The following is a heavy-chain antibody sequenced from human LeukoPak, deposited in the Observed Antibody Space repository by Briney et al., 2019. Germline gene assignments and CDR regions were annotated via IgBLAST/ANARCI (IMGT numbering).Heavy chain of an antibody. J-gene: IGHJ4*02. CDR3: ARLSSMYVVVVPAAHHFDY. CDR1: GGSISSSSYY. CDR2: MYYRGST. Sequence: PSETLSLTCTVSGGSISSSSYYWGWIRQPPGKGLEWIGSMYYRGSTYYNPSLKSRVTISVDTSKNQFSLKLSSVTAADTAVYYCARLSSMYVVVVPAAHHFDYWGQGTLVTVSS. D-gene: IGHD2-2*01. V-gene: IGHV4-39*01.